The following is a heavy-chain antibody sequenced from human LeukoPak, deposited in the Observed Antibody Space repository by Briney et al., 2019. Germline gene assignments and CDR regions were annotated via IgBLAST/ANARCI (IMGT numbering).Heavy chain of an antibody. J-gene: IGHJ4*02. CDR3: ARVGIYDFWSGHSLVDY. CDR1: GGSFSGYY. D-gene: IGHD3-3*01. V-gene: IGHV4-34*01. CDR2: INHSGST. Sequence: PSETLSLTCAVHGGSFSGYYWSWIRQPPGKGLEWIGEINHSGSTNYNPSLKSRVTISVDTSKNQFSLKLSSVTAADTAVYYCARVGIYDFWSGHSLVDYWGQGTLVTVSS.